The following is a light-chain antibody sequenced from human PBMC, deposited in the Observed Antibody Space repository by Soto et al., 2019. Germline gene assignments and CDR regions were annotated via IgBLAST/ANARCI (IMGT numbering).Light chain of an antibody. Sequence: AIRMTQSASSLSASTGDRVTITFRASQGISSYLSWYQQKPGKAPKLLIYAASTLQSGVPSTFSGSGSGTAFTLTISCLQSEDFATYYCQQYYSYPPLTFGGGTKVDIK. CDR3: QQYYSYPPLT. V-gene: IGKV1-8*01. J-gene: IGKJ4*01. CDR2: AAS. CDR1: QGISSY.